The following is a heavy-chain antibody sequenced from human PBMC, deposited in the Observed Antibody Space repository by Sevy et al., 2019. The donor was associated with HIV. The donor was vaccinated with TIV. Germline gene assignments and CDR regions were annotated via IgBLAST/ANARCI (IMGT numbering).Heavy chain of an antibody. CDR3: ARDLILTPMVRGVIIPGSKYYYGMDV. CDR2: IYTSGST. V-gene: IGHV4-4*07. Sequence: SETLSLTCTVSGGSISSYYWSWIRQPAGKGLEWIGRIYTSGSTNYNPPLKSRVTMSVDTSKNQFSLKLSSVTAADTAVYYCARDLILTPMVRGVIIPGSKYYYGMDVWGQGTTVTVSS. J-gene: IGHJ6*02. D-gene: IGHD3-10*01. CDR1: GGSISSYY.